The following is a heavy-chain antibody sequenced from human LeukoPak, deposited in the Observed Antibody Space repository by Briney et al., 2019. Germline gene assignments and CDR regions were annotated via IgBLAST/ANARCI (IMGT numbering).Heavy chain of an antibody. D-gene: IGHD3-22*01. V-gene: IGHV1-2*02. CDR1: GYTFTGYY. J-gene: IGHJ4*02. Sequence: ASVKVSCKASGYTFTGYYMHWVRQAPGQGLEWMGWINPNNGGTNYAQEFQGRVTMTRDTSISTAYMELSRLRSDDTAVYYCASSLRLYYYDSSGYWPLDYWGQGTLVTVSS. CDR2: INPNNGGT. CDR3: ASSLRLYYYDSSGYWPLDY.